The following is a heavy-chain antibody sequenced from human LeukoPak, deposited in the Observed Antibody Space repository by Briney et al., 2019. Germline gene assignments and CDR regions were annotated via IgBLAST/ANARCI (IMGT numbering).Heavy chain of an antibody. CDR2: ISYDGSNK. Sequence: GRSLRLSCAASGFTFSSYGMHWVRQAPGKGLEWVAVISYDGSNKYYADSVQGRFTISRDNSKNTLYLQLNSLRAEHRAVYYCAKGLAAESYYYYGMDVSGQGTTVTVTS. J-gene: IGHJ6*02. D-gene: IGHD6-13*01. V-gene: IGHV3-30*18. CDR1: GFTFSSYG. CDR3: AKGLAAESYYYYGMDV.